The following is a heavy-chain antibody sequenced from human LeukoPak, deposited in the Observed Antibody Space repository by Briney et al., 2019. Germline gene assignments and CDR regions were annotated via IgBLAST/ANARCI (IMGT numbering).Heavy chain of an antibody. Sequence: SGPALVKPTQTLTLTCTFSGFSLSTSGMCVSWIRQPPGKALEWLARIDWDDDKYYSTSLKTRLTISKDTSKNQVVLTMTNMDPVDTATYYCARARAAAKPVDYWGQGTLVTVSS. CDR3: ARARAAAKPVDY. CDR2: IDWDDDK. J-gene: IGHJ4*02. CDR1: GFSLSTSGMC. V-gene: IGHV2-70*11. D-gene: IGHD6-13*01.